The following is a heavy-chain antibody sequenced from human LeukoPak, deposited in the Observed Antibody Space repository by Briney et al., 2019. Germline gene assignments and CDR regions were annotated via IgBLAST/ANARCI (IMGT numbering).Heavy chain of an antibody. CDR2: IIPIFGTA. V-gene: IGHV1-69*13. CDR3: ARGPSGYDLGFGY. J-gene: IGHJ4*02. Sequence: SVKVSCKASGYTFTGYYMHWVRQAPGQGLEWMGGIIPIFGTANYAQKFQGRVTITADESTSTAYMELSSLRSEDTAVYYCARGPSGYDLGFGYWGQGTLVTVSS. D-gene: IGHD5-12*01. CDR1: GYTFTGYY.